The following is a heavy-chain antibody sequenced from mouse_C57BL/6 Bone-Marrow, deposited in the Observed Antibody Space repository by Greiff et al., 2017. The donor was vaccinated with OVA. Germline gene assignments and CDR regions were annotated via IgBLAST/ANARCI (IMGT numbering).Heavy chain of an antibody. CDR1: GYTFTSYW. CDR2: IYPGGGYT. J-gene: IGHJ2*01. D-gene: IGHD2-1*01. Sequence: VQLQQPGAELVNPGASVKLSCKASGYTFTSYWIGWAKQRPGHGLEWIGDIYPGGGYTNYNEKFKGKATLTADKSSSTAYMQFSSLTSEDSAIYYCARSGNWVYFDYWGQGTTLTVSS. CDR3: ARSGNWVYFDY. V-gene: IGHV1-63*01.